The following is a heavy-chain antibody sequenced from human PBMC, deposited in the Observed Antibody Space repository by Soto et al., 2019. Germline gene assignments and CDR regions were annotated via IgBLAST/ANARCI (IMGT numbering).Heavy chain of an antibody. V-gene: IGHV4-4*02. CDR1: GGSITSNKW. Sequence: QVQLQESGPGLVKPSGTLSLTCVVSGGSITSNKWWSWVRQPPGEGLEWVGEGSHTGYTNYNPSLKSRGTVSVDKSTNQFSLRLNSVTAADTAVYYCARSMVTFGGAQRLFDSWGQGTLVTVSS. D-gene: IGHD3-16*01. CDR2: GSHTGYT. CDR3: ARSMVTFGGAQRLFDS. J-gene: IGHJ4*02.